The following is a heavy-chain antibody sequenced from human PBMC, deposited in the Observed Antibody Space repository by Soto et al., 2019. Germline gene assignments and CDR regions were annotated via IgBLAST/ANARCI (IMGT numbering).Heavy chain of an antibody. Sequence: EVQLVESGGGLVQPGGSLRLSCAASGFNVSTNYMSWVRQAPGKGLQWVSVIYSGGNTYYADAVKGRFTISRDNSKNTLYLQMNSLRDEDTAVYYCARESQESSGWYVVWGQGTLVTVSS. CDR2: IYSGGNT. J-gene: IGHJ4*02. CDR1: GFNVSTNY. CDR3: ARESQESSGWYVV. V-gene: IGHV3-66*01. D-gene: IGHD6-19*01.